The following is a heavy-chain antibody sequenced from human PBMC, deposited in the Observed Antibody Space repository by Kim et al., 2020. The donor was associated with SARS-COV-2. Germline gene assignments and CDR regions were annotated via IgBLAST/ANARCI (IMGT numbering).Heavy chain of an antibody. V-gene: IGHV4-39*02. D-gene: IGHD6-19*01. CDR2: AYYSGNT. CDR1: GGSLSSSSYY. CDR3: ARDQRYSRGWYVAFYY. Sequence: SETLSLTCTVSGGSLSSSSYYWGWIRQSPGKGLEWIGTAYYSGNTYYNPSLKSRVTISVDTSKNQFSLKLGSVTAADTAVYYCARDQRYSRGWYVAFYY. J-gene: IGHJ6*01.